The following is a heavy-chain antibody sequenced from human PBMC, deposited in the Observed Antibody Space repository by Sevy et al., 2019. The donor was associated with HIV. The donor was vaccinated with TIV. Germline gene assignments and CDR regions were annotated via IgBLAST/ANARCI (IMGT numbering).Heavy chain of an antibody. CDR2: IDPKSGGT. CDR1: GYTFSVKY. V-gene: IGHV1-2*02. J-gene: IGHJ4*02. D-gene: IGHD1-20*01. Sequence: ASVKVSCKASGYTFSVKYRHWVRQAPGQGLEWVGWIDPKSGGTSYAQIFQGRVSMTKDTSISTAYMELYWLTSDDTAVYYCARGGSKWNDDYFDFWGQGSLVTVSS. CDR3: ARGGSKWNDDYFDF.